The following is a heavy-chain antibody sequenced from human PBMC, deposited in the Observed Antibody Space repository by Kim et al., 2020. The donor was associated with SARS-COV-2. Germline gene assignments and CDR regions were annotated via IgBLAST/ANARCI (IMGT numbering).Heavy chain of an antibody. V-gene: IGHV3-11*06. D-gene: IGHD2-15*01. Sequence: GRLTISRDNAKNSLYLQMNSLRAEDTAVYYCARDGGYCSGGSCYYGVFDYWGQGTLVTVSS. CDR3: ARDGGYCSGGSCYYGVFDY. J-gene: IGHJ4*02.